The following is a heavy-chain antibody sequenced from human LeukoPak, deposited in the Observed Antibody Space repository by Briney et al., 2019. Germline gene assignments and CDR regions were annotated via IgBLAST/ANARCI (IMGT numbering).Heavy chain of an antibody. J-gene: IGHJ6*03. CDR1: GFTFSSYS. CDR2: ISSSSSYI. V-gene: IGHV3-21*01. Sequence: GGSLRLSCAASGFTFSSYSMNWVRQAPGKGLKWVSSISSSSSYIYYADSVKGRFTISRDNAKNSLYLQVNSLRAEDTAVYYCARAGTSIAAAGTFYYYYMDVWGKGTTVTVSS. D-gene: IGHD6-13*01. CDR3: ARAGTSIAAAGTFYYYYMDV.